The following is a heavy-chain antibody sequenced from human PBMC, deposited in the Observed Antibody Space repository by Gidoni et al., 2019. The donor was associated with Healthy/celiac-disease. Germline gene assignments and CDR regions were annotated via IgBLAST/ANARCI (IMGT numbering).Heavy chain of an antibody. CDR2: ISSSGTYI. CDR1: GFTFSSYT. CDR3: ARDFEAYSMSRGVTGVYYGMDV. D-gene: IGHD3-10*01. V-gene: IGHV3-21*01. J-gene: IGHJ6*02. Sequence: EVQLVESGGGLVKPGGSLRLSCAASGFTFSSYTMTWVRQTPGKGLEWVSSISSSGTYIYYADSVKGRFTISRDNAKNSRYLHSDSLRAEDTAVYYCARDFEAYSMSRGVTGVYYGMDVWGQGTTVTVSS.